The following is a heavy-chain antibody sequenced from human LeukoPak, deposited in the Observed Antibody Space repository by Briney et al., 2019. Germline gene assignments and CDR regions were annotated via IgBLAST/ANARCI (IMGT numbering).Heavy chain of an antibody. CDR3: ARAARYYDSSGAHAFDI. CDR2: IGTAGDT. V-gene: IGHV3-13*01. J-gene: IGHJ3*02. Sequence: GGSLRLSCAASGFTFSSYDMHWVRQATGKGLEWVSGIGTAGDTHYTGSMKGRFTISRENAKNSLYLQMNSLRAGDTAVYYCARAARYYDSSGAHAFDIWGQGTMVTVSS. CDR1: GFTFSSYD. D-gene: IGHD3-22*01.